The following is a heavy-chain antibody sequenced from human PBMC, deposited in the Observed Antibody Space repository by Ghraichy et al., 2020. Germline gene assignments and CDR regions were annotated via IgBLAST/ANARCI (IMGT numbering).Heavy chain of an antibody. CDR2: IYYSGST. CDR1: GGSISSYY. J-gene: IGHJ6*02. V-gene: IGHV4-59*01. Sequence: SETLSLTCTVSGGSISSYYWSWIRQPPGKGLEWIGYIYYSGSTNYNPSLKSRVTISVDTSKNQFSLKLSSVTAADTAVYYCARDGCSSISCPPFYYYGMDVWGQGTTVTVSS. CDR3: ARDGCSSISCPPFYYYGMDV. D-gene: IGHD2-2*01.